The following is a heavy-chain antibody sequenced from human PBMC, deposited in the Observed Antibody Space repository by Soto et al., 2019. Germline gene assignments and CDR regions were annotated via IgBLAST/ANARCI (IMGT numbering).Heavy chain of an antibody. Sequence: QVQLVQSGAEVKKPGSSVKVSCKASGGTFSSDSFSWVRQAPGQGLEWMGGIIPMFDTPVYAQKFQDRVTSTSHESTNTAYMQLSSLRYGETAVYYCARSGGRDRDVNYWGPGSLVTVSS. D-gene: IGHD1-26*01. CDR1: GGTFSSDS. J-gene: IGHJ4*02. V-gene: IGHV1-69*05. CDR3: ARSGGRDRDVNY. CDR2: IIPMFDTP.